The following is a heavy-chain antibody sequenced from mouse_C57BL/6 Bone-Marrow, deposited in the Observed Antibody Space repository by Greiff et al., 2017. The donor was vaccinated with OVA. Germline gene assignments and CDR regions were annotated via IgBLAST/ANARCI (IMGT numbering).Heavy chain of an antibody. Sequence: QVQLQQSAAELVRPGTSVKMSCKASGYTFTNYWIGWAKQRPGHGLEWIGDIYPGGGYTNYNEKFKGKATLTADKSSSTAYMQFSSLTSEDSAIYYCARWGDSYAMDYWGQGTSVTVSS. CDR1: GYTFTNYW. CDR2: IYPGGGYT. D-gene: IGHD3-3*01. J-gene: IGHJ4*01. V-gene: IGHV1-63*01. CDR3: ARWGDSYAMDY.